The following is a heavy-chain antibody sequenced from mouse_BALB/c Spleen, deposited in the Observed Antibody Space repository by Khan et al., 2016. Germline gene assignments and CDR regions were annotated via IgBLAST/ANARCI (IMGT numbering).Heavy chain of an antibody. CDR2: ISYSGNT. D-gene: IGHD2-14*01. J-gene: IGHJ2*01. Sequence: EVQLQESGPGLVKPSQSLSLTCTVTGYSITSDYAWNWIRQFPGNKLEWMGYISYSGNTTYNPSLKGRISITRDTSKNQFFLQLNSLTTEDTATYYCASSCGYDGYLDYGGRGTTLTVSS. CDR1: GYSITSDYA. CDR3: ASSCGYDGYLDY. V-gene: IGHV3-2*02.